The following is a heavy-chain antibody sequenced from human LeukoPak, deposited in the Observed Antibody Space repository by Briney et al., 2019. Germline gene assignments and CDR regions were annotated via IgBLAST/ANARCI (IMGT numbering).Heavy chain of an antibody. D-gene: IGHD3-10*01. CDR3: ARLFYYYGSGSGDAFDI. V-gene: IGHV5-51*01. Sequence: GESLKISCKCSGYSFISYWIGWVRQMPGKGLEWMGIIYPGDSDTRYSPSFQGQVTISDDKSIGTAYLQWSILKASDTVMYYGARLFYYYGSGSGDAFDIWGQGTMVTVSS. CDR1: GYSFISYW. CDR2: IYPGDSDT. J-gene: IGHJ3*02.